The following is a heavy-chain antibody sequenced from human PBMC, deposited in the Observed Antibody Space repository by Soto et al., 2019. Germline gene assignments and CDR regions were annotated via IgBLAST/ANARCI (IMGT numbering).Heavy chain of an antibody. J-gene: IGHJ6*02. CDR1: GFTFSSYE. CDR3: ELIRTGYYYGMDV. V-gene: IGHV3-48*03. D-gene: IGHD1-1*01. Sequence: GGSLRLSCAASGFTFSSYEMNWVRQAPGKGLEWVSYISSSGSTIYYADSVKGRFTISRDNAKNSLYLQMNSLRAEDTAVYYCELIRTGYYYGMDVWGQGTTVTVSS. CDR2: ISSSGSTI.